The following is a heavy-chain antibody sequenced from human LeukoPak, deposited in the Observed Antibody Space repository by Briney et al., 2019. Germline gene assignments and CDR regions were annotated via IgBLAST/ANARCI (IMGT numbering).Heavy chain of an antibody. CDR2: IYTSGST. D-gene: IGHD3-9*01. J-gene: IGHJ4*02. V-gene: IGHV4-4*07. CDR3: ARGNFDWLFIDY. Sequence: SETLSLTCTVSGGSISSYYWSWIRQPAGKGLEWIGRIYTSGSTNYNPSLKSRVTMSVDTSKNQFPLKLSSVTAADTAVYYCARGNFDWLFIDYWGQGTLVTVSS. CDR1: GGSISSYY.